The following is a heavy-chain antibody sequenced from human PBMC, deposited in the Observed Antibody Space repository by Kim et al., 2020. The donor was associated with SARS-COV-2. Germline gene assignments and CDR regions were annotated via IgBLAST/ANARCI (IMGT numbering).Heavy chain of an antibody. CDR3: ASFTAFDI. J-gene: IGHJ3*02. Sequence: ILGIENYAQKFQGRVTITAAKSTSTDYMELSSLRSEDTAVYYCASFTAFDIWGQGTMVTVSS. V-gene: IGHV1-69*02. CDR2: ILGIE.